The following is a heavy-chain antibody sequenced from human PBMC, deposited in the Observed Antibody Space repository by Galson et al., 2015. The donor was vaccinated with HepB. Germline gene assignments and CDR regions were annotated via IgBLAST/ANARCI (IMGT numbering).Heavy chain of an antibody. CDR3: ARSSGWSSDY. CDR2: IKQDGSEE. Sequence: SLRLSCAASGFTLSNSWMSWVRQAPGKGLEWVGNIKQDGSEENYVDSVKGRFTISRDNAKSSLYLQMNSLRVEDTAVYYCARSSGWSSDYWGQGTLVTVSS. V-gene: IGHV3-7*03. D-gene: IGHD6-19*01. J-gene: IGHJ4*02. CDR1: GFTLSNSW.